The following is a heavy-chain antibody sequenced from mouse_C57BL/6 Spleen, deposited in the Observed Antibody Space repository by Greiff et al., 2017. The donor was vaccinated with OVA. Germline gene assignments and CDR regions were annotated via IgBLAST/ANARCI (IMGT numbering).Heavy chain of an antibody. CDR1: GYTFTDYY. CDR3: ARGKSLLPVRAWFAY. CDR2: INPNNGGT. J-gene: IGHJ3*01. V-gene: IGHV1-26*01. Sequence: EVQLQQSGPELVKPGASVKISCKASGYTFTDYYMNWVKQSHGKSLEWIGDINPNNGGTSYNQKFKGKATLTVDKSSSTAYMELRSLTSEDSAVYYCARGKSLLPVRAWFAYWGQGTLVTVSA. D-gene: IGHD1-1*01.